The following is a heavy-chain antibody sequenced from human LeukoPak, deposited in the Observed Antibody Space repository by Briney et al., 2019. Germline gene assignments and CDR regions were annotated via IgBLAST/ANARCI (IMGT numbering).Heavy chain of an antibody. V-gene: IGHV3-15*01. D-gene: IGHD5-12*01. J-gene: IGHJ4*02. Sequence: PGGSLRLSCAASGFTFSNAWMSWVRQAPGKGLEWVGRIKSKTDGGTTDYAAPVKGRFTISRDDSKNTLYLQMNSLKTEDTALYYCTTDLLGKGLRLRRSRTDYWGQGTLVTVSS. CDR2: IKSKTDGGTT. CDR1: GFTFSNAW. CDR3: TTDLLGKGLRLRRSRTDY.